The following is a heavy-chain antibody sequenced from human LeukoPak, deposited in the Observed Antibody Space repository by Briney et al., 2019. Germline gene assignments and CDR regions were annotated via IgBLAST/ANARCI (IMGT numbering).Heavy chain of an antibody. Sequence: GGSLRLSCAASGFTFSSYGMHWVRQAPGKGLEWVAVISYDGSNKYYADSVKGRFTISRDNSKNTLYLQMNSLRAEDTAVYYCAKLEQQLVRFDYWGQGTLVTVSS. CDR1: GFTFSSYG. V-gene: IGHV3-30*18. D-gene: IGHD6-13*01. J-gene: IGHJ4*02. CDR3: AKLEQQLVRFDY. CDR2: ISYDGSNK.